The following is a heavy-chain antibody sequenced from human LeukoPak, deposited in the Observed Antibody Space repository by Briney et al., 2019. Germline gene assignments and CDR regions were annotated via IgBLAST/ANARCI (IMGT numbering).Heavy chain of an antibody. Sequence: SGPTLVNPTQTLTLTCTFSGFSLSTSGVAVGWIRQPPGKALEWLGLIYWDDDKRYSPSLKSRLTITKDTSKNQVVLTMTNMDPVDTATYYCAHNRWLRGVILGQFDYWGQGTLVTVSS. V-gene: IGHV2-5*02. CDR2: IYWDDDK. CDR3: AHNRWLRGVILGQFDY. CDR1: GFSLSTSGVA. D-gene: IGHD3-10*01. J-gene: IGHJ4*02.